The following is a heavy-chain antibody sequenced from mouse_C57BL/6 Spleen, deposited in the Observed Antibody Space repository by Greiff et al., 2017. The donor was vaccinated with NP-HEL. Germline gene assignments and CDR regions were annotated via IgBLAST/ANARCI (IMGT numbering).Heavy chain of an antibody. CDR2: IYPSDSET. D-gene: IGHD2-2*01. J-gene: IGHJ3*01. V-gene: IGHV1-61*01. Sequence: QVQLQQPGAELVRPGSSVKLSCKASGYTFTSYWMDWVKQRPGQGLEWIGNIYPSDSETHYNQKFKDKATLTVDKSSSTAYMQLSSLTSEDSAVDDCARAMVTAWFAYWGQGTLVTVSA. CDR1: GYTFTSYW. CDR3: ARAMVTAWFAY.